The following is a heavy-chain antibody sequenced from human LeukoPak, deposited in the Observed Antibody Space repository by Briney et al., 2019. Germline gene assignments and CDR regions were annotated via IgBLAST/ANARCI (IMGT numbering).Heavy chain of an antibody. J-gene: IGHJ4*02. V-gene: IGHV3-33*01. D-gene: IGHD4-17*01. CDR3: ARRGDDYGDYVPGD. CDR1: GFTFSSYG. CDR2: IWYDGSNK. Sequence: GRSLRLSCAASGFTFSSYGMHWVRQAPGKGLEWVAVIWYDGSNKYYADSVKGRFTISRDNSKNTLYLQMNSLRAEDTAVYYCARRGDDYGDYVPGDWGQGTLVTVSS.